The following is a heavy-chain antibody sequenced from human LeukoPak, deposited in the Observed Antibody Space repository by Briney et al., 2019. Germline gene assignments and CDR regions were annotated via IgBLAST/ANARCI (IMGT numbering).Heavy chain of an antibody. V-gene: IGHV4-39*01. Sequence: SETLSLTCAVYGGSFSGYYWGWIRQPPGKGLEWIGSIYYSGSTYYNPSLKSRVTISVDTSKNQFSLKLSSVTAADTAMYYCARVWLAARDAFDIWGQGTMVTVSS. J-gene: IGHJ3*02. CDR3: ARVWLAARDAFDI. D-gene: IGHD3-10*01. CDR1: GGSFSGYY. CDR2: IYYSGST.